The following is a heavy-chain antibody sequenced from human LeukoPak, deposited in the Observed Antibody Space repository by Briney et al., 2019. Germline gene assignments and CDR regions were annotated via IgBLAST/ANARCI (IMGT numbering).Heavy chain of an antibody. D-gene: IGHD4-17*01. J-gene: IGHJ5*02. CDR2: IYWDDDK. CDR1: GFSLTTSGVG. V-gene: IGHV2-5*02. CDR3: AHYSGRLRSNWFDP. Sequence: SGPTLVNPTQTLTLTCTFSGFSLTTSGVGVGWIRQPPGKALEWLALIYWDDDKRYSPSLKSRLTIIKDTSKNQVVPTMTNMDPVDTATYYCAHYSGRLRSNWFDPWGQGTLVTVSS.